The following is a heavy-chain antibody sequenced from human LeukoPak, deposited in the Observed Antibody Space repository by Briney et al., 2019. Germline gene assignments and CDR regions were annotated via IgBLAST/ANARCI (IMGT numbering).Heavy chain of an antibody. D-gene: IGHD2-15*01. V-gene: IGHV3-7*01. J-gene: IGHJ4*02. CDR3: ARDLGLFCSGGSCHPYS. CDR2: IKQDGSEK. Sequence: GGSLRLSCAASGFTFTSYWMSWVRQAPGKGLEWVANIKQDGSEKDYMDSMKGRFTISRDNAKNSLYLQINSLRAEDTAVYYCARDLGLFCSGGSCHPYSWGQGTLVTVSS. CDR1: GFTFTSYW.